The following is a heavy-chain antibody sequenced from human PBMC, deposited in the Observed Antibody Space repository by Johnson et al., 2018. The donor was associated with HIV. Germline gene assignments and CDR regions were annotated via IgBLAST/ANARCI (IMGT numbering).Heavy chain of an antibody. CDR3: AREGSVGATIFTMFDAFDI. CDR2: ISSSSSSI. Sequence: QLVESGGGLVKPGGSLRLSCAVSGFTFSDHYMSWIRQAPGKGLEWVSYISSSSSSIYYADSVKGRFTISRDNAKNSLYLQMNSLIAEDTAVYYCAREGSVGATIFTMFDAFDIWGQGTMVTVSS. V-gene: IGHV3-11*04. D-gene: IGHD1-26*01. J-gene: IGHJ3*02. CDR1: GFTFSDHY.